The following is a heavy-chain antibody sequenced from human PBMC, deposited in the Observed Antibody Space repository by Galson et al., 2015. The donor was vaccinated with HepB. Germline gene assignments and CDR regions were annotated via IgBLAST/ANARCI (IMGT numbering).Heavy chain of an antibody. J-gene: IGHJ4*02. CDR1: GFTFSHSW. CDR2: INPDGSST. CDR3: VSTNWGAPYY. D-gene: IGHD7-27*01. V-gene: IGHV3-74*01. Sequence: SLRLSCAASGFTFSHSWMHWVRQSPGKGLVWVSRINPDGSSTSYADSVKGRFTISRDNARNTLHLPLNSPPDEDTALYFCVSTNWGAPYYWGQGTLVTVSS.